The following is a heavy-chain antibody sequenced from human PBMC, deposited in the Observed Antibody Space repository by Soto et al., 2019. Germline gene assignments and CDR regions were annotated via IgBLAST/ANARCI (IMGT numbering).Heavy chain of an antibody. Sequence: GESLKISCKGSGYSFDSHWISWVRQMPGKGLEWMGRIDPSGSYTNYSPSFQGHVTISADPSISSAYLQWSSLKASDTAMYFCTSEEYNWNWFDPWGQGTLVTVSS. D-gene: IGHD1-20*01. CDR1: GYSFDSHW. J-gene: IGHJ5*01. CDR3: TSEEYNWNWFDP. CDR2: IDPSGSYT. V-gene: IGHV5-10-1*01.